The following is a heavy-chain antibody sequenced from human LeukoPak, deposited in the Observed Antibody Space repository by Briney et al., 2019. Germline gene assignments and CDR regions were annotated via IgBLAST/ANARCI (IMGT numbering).Heavy chain of an antibody. CDR1: GFTFSNYD. Sequence: PGGSLRLSCAASGFTFSNYDMSWVRQAPGKGLEWVSAISGSGGGTYYADSVKGRFTISRDNSKNTLYLQMNSLRAEDTAVYYCAKDQWELLFFDYWGQGTLVTVSS. V-gene: IGHV3-23*01. CDR3: AKDQWELLFFDY. D-gene: IGHD1-26*01. J-gene: IGHJ4*02. CDR2: ISGSGGGT.